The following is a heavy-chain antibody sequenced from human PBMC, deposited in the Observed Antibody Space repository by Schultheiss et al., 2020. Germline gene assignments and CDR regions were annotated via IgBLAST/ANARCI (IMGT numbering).Heavy chain of an antibody. CDR3: AKDKDSSWVVGATSYPFDY. CDR1: GFTFSSYA. V-gene: IGHV3-23*01. J-gene: IGHJ4*02. CDR2: ISGSGDST. D-gene: IGHD1-26*01. Sequence: GESLKISCEASGFTFSSYAMSWVRQAPGKGLEGVSGISGSGDSTYYVDAVKGRFTISRDNSKNTVYLQMNSLRVEDTAVYYCAKDKDSSWVVGATSYPFDYWGQGTLVTVSS.